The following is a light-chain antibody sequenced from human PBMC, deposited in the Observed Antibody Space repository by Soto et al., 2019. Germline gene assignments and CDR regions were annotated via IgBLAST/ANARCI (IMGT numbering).Light chain of an antibody. CDR2: KDT. CDR3: QSSDDTGNYYL. J-gene: IGLJ1*01. CDR1: EE. Sequence: EEVYWYQQKPGQAPVLVIYKDTERASGIPERFSASSSGTTVTLTISGVRAEDEADYYCQSSDDTGNYYLFGTGTKVTVL. V-gene: IGLV3-25*01.